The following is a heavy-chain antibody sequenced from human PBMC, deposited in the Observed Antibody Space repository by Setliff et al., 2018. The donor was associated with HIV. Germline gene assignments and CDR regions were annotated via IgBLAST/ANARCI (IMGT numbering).Heavy chain of an antibody. Sequence: SETLSLTCTVSGGSINSYHWSWIRQPAGKGLEWIGRIYTNGNTNYNPSLKSRVTISIDTFKNQFSMKLYSVTAADTAVYYCATASGYDLFMGAFDIWGQGTMVTVSS. D-gene: IGHD5-12*01. J-gene: IGHJ3*02. CDR3: ATASGYDLFMGAFDI. CDR2: IYTNGNT. V-gene: IGHV4-4*07. CDR1: GGSINSYH.